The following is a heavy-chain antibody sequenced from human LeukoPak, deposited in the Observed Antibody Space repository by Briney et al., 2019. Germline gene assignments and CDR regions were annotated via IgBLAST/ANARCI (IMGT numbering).Heavy chain of an antibody. CDR3: ARGFRGSVNSARQFDY. D-gene: IGHD2/OR15-2a*01. Sequence: PSETLSLTCAVYGGSFSGYYWSWIRQPPGKGLEWIGEINHSGSTNYNPSLKSRVTISVDTSKNQFSLKLSSVTAADTAMYYCARGFRGSVNSARQFDYWGQGTLVTVSS. J-gene: IGHJ4*02. V-gene: IGHV4-34*01. CDR2: INHSGST. CDR1: GGSFSGYY.